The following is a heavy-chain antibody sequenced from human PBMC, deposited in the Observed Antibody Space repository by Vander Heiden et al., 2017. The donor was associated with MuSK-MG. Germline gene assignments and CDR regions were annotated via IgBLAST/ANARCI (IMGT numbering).Heavy chain of an antibody. CDR2: IYYSGTT. J-gene: IGHJ4*02. Sequence: QLQLQESGPGLVKPSETLSLTCTVSGGSISSSSYYWGWIRQPPGKGLECIGSIYYSGTTYYNPSLKSRVTISVDTSKNQFSLKLNSVTAADTAVYYCASPSPLRYFDWTFDYWGQGTLVTVSS. CDR3: ASPSPLRYFDWTFDY. CDR1: GGSISSSSYY. D-gene: IGHD3-9*01. V-gene: IGHV4-39*01.